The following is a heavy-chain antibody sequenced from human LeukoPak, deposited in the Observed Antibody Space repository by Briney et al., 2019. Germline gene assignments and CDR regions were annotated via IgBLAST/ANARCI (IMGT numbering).Heavy chain of an antibody. CDR2: IWANGITE. CDR3: ARDASLYADDY. Sequence: GGSLRLSCAASGFTFSAYGMHWARQAPGKGLEWVAVIWANGITEHYADSVKGRFTISRDNSKSTLYLQMNSLTAEDTAIYYCARDASLYADDYWGQGTLVTVSS. D-gene: IGHD2-2*01. CDR1: GFTFSAYG. J-gene: IGHJ4*02. V-gene: IGHV3-33*01.